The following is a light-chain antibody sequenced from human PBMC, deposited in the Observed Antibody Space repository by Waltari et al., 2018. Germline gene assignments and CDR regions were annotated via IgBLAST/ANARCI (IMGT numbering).Light chain of an antibody. J-gene: IGKJ1*01. CDR3: QHYVRLPVT. V-gene: IGKV3-20*01. Sequence: IVLTQSLGTLSLSPGERATLSCRASQSISSFLVWYQQKPGQAPRLLIYGASTRATGIPDRFSGSGSGTDFSLTISRLEAEDFAVYYCQHYVRLPVTFGQGTKVEIK. CDR1: QSISSF. CDR2: GAS.